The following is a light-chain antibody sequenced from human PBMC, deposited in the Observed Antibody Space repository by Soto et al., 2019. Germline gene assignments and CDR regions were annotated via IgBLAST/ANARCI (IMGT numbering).Light chain of an antibody. CDR2: AAS. V-gene: IGKV1-8*01. CDR3: QQYYSYPQT. Sequence: AIRMTQSPSSLYASTGDRVTITCRASQGISSYLAWYQQKPGKAPKLLIYAASTLQSGVPSRFSGSGSGTDFTLTISCLQSEDFATYYCQQYYSYPQTFGQGTKLEIK. CDR1: QGISSY. J-gene: IGKJ2*01.